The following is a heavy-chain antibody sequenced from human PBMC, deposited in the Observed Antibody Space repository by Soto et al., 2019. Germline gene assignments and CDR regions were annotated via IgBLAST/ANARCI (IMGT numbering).Heavy chain of an antibody. CDR3: ARDRVWGYDAFDI. Sequence: EVQLVDSGGGLVKPGGSLRLSCAASGFTFSSYSMNWVRQAPGKGLEWVSSISGSSSYIYYADSVKGRCTISRDNAKSSLYLQMNSLRADDTALYYCARDRVWGYDAFDIWGQGTMVTVSS. D-gene: IGHD3-16*01. CDR2: ISGSSSYI. J-gene: IGHJ3*02. V-gene: IGHV3-21*01. CDR1: GFTFSSYS.